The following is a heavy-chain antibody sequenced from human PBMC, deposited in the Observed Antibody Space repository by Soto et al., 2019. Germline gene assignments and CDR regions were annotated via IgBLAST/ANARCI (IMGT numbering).Heavy chain of an antibody. Sequence: GESLKISCKGSGYSFTSYWIGWVRQMPGKGLEWMGIIYPGDSDTRYSPSFQGQVTISADKSISTAYLQWSSLKASDTAMYYCATHYGSGSYYYYFDYWGQGTLVTVSS. CDR3: ATHYGSGSYYYYFDY. CDR1: GYSFTSYW. CDR2: IYPGDSDT. D-gene: IGHD3-10*01. V-gene: IGHV5-51*01. J-gene: IGHJ4*02.